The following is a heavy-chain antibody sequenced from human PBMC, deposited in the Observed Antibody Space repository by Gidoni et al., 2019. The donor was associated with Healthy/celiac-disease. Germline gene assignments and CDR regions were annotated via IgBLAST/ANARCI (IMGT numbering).Heavy chain of an antibody. Sequence: VQLQQWGAGRLKPSETLSLTCAVYGGSFSGYYWSWIRQPPGKGLEWIGESNHSGSTNYKPSLKSRVTISVDTSKNQFSLKLSSVTAADTAVYYCARGRGGHYYDSSGFGYWGQGTLVTVSS. CDR3: ARGRGGHYYDSSGFGY. J-gene: IGHJ1*01. CDR2: SNHSGST. CDR1: GGSFSGYY. V-gene: IGHV4-34*01. D-gene: IGHD3-22*01.